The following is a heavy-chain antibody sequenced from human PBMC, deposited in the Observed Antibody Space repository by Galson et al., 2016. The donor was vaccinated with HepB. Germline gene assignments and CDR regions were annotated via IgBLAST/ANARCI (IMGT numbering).Heavy chain of an antibody. V-gene: IGHV4-34*01. CDR3: ARRLRLRQHFDY. CDR2: INHSGGI. D-gene: IGHD4-17*01. J-gene: IGHJ4*02. Sequence: SETLSLTCAVYGGSFTGHYWTWICQSPGKGPECIGEINHSGGINYNPSLTGRVSMSVDTSSNHFSLRLSSVTVADTAVYYCARRLRLRQHFDYWGQGNLVIVSS. CDR1: GGSFTGHY.